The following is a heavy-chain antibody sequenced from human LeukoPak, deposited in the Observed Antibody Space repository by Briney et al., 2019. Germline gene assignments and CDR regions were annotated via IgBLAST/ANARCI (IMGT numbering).Heavy chain of an antibody. CDR2: ISSSGSTI. J-gene: IGHJ4*02. V-gene: IGHV3-11*04. CDR3: ARMTYYYGSGSEPY. D-gene: IGHD3-10*01. CDR1: GFTLRDYY. Sequence: PGGSVTLFCGAWGFTLRDYYMLWKRQAPGKGVEGVSYISSSGSTIYYAHSVKGRFPLYSHNPKNSLYLQINTVRPEHTAVFHCARMTYYYGSGSEPYWGQRTLVTVSP.